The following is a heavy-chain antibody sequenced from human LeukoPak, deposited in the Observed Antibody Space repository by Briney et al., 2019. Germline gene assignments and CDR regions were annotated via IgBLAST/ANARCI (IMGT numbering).Heavy chain of an antibody. Sequence: GGSLRLSCAASGFXFRSYAISWVRQVPGKGLDWVSAIGSGGTSHYADSVKGRFTISRDNSKNTLYLQMNSLRAEDTAVYYCARFTHGGDFDYWGQGTLVTVSS. J-gene: IGHJ4*02. V-gene: IGHV3-23*01. CDR2: IGSGGTS. CDR3: ARFTHGGDFDY. CDR1: GFXFRSYA. D-gene: IGHD2-21*01.